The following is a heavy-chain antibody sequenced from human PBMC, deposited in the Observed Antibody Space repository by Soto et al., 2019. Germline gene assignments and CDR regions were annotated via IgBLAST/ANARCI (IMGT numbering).Heavy chain of an antibody. CDR3: ARVGPYPRTEYYDFWSGSPDV. V-gene: IGHV1-18*01. D-gene: IGHD3-3*01. CDR1: GYTFTSYG. J-gene: IGHJ6*04. Sequence: ASVKVSCKASGYTFTSYGISWVRQAPGQGLEWMGWISAYNGNTNYAQKLQGRVTMTTDTSTSTAYMELRSLRSDDTAVYYCARVGPYPRTEYYDFWSGSPDVWGKGTTVTVSS. CDR2: ISAYNGNT.